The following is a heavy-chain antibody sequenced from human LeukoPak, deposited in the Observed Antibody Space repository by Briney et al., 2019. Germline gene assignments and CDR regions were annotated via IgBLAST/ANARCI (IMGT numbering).Heavy chain of an antibody. CDR1: GLTFSIYG. J-gene: IGHJ4*02. CDR2: ITGSGSSP. Sequence: GGSLRLSCAASGLTFSIYGMSWVRQAPGKWLEWVSAITGSGSSPYYADSVKGRFTISRDNSKNTLSLQMNSLRAEDTAVYYCAKGSSSSWDHFDYWGQGTLVTVSS. D-gene: IGHD6-13*01. V-gene: IGHV3-23*01. CDR3: AKGSSSSWDHFDY.